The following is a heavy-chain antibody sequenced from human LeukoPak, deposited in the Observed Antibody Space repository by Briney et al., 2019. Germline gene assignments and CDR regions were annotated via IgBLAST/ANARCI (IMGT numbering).Heavy chain of an antibody. CDR2: IKQDGSEK. V-gene: IGHV3-7*01. D-gene: IGHD3-16*01. CDR1: GFTFSTYW. CDR3: ARDSVIPFGGVAD. Sequence: GGSLRLSCAASGFTFSTYWMTWVRQAPAKGLEWVANIKQDGSEKYYVDSVKGRFTISRDNAKNSLYLHMNRLRAEDTAVYYCARDSVIPFGGVADWGQGALVTVST. J-gene: IGHJ4*02.